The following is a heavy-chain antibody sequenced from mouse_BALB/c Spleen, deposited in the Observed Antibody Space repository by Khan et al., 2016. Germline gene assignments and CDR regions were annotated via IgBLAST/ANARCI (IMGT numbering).Heavy chain of an antibody. CDR2: INTNTGEP. D-gene: IGHD2-13*01. CDR3: ARTVDYPYYAMDY. V-gene: IGHV9-3*02. Sequence: QIQLVQSGPELKKPGETVKISCKASEYTFTNYGMNWVKQAPGKGLKWMGWINTNTGEPTYAEEFKGRFAFSLEASASTAYLQINNLTNDDSATFSYARTVDYPYYAMDYWGQGTSVTVSS. J-gene: IGHJ4*01. CDR1: EYTFTNYG.